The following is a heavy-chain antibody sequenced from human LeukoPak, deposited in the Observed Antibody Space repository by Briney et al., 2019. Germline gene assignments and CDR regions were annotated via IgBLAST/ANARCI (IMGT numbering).Heavy chain of an antibody. J-gene: IGHJ3*02. CDR3: ARPPGRTGAFDI. D-gene: IGHD3-10*01. V-gene: IGHV1-2*02. CDR1: GYTLTGYY. Sequence: ASVKVSCKASGYTLTGYYLLWVRQAPGQGLEWMGWINPNSGATDYAQSFQARVTMTRDTSIGTAYMELTGLKSDDSAVYYCARPPGRTGAFDIWGQGTMVTVSS. CDR2: INPNSGAT.